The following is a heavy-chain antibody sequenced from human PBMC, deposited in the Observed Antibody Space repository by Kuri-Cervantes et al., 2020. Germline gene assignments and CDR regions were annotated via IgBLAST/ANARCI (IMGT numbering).Heavy chain of an antibody. CDR3: AKDNTFYYIDY. CDR1: GFTFSSYA. D-gene: IGHD3-10*01. V-gene: IGHV3-30-3*01. J-gene: IGHJ4*02. Sequence: GESLKISCAASGFTFSSYAMHWVRQAPGKGLEWVAVISYDGGNKYYADSVKGRFTISRDNSKNTLYLQMNSLVPEDTAIYYCAKDNTFYYIDYWGQGSLVTVSS. CDR2: ISYDGGNK.